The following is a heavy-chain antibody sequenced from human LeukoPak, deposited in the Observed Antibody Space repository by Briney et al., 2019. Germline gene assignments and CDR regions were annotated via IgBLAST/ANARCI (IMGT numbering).Heavy chain of an antibody. D-gene: IGHD3-9*01. CDR1: GGSISSYY. CDR2: IYYSGST. J-gene: IGHJ3*02. CDR3: ARGVTVLRYFDWFWNAFDI. Sequence: PSETLSLTCTVSGGSISSYYWSWIRQPPGKGLEWIGYIYYSGSTNYNPSLKSRVTISVDTSKNQFSLKLSSVTAADTAVYYCARGVTVLRYFDWFWNAFDIWGQGTMVTVSS. V-gene: IGHV4-59*01.